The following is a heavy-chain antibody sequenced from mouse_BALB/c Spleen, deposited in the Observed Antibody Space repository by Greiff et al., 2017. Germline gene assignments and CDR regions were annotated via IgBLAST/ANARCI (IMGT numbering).Heavy chain of an antibody. CDR2: INSNGGST. CDR1: GFTFSSYG. D-gene: IGHD2-3*01. Sequence: DVMLVESGGGLVQPGGSLKLSCAASGFTFSSYGMSWVRQTPDKRLELVATINSNGGSTYYPDSVKGRFTISRDNAKNTLYLQMSSLKSEDTAMYYCARDSGYFLAYWGQGTLVTVSA. V-gene: IGHV5-6-3*01. J-gene: IGHJ3*01. CDR3: ARDSGYFLAY.